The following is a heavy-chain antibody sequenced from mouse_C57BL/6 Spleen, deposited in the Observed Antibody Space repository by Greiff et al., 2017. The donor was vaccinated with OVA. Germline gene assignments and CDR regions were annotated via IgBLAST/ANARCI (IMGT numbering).Heavy chain of an antibody. CDR2: IYPGSGNT. D-gene: IGHD3-2*02. V-gene: IGHV1-76*01. Sequence: QVQLQQSGAELVRPGASVKLSCKASGYTFTDYYINWVKQRPGQGLEWIARIYPGSGNTYYNEKFKGKATLTAEKSSSTAYMQLSSLTSEDSAVYFCEREGSGYAMDYWGQGTSVTVSS. J-gene: IGHJ4*01. CDR1: GYTFTDYY. CDR3: EREGSGYAMDY.